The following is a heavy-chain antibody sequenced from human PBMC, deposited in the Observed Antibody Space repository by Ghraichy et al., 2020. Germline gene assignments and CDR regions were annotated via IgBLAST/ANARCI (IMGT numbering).Heavy chain of an antibody. Sequence: SVKVSCKASGGTFSSYAISWVRQAPGQGLEWMGEITPMFDISNYAQTFQGRVTITADKSTSTAYMELNTLRSEDTAVYYCARTVVVSGTPTYYYYYGMDVWGQGTTVTVSS. CDR1: GGTFSSYA. D-gene: IGHD2-2*01. CDR2: ITPMFDIS. CDR3: ARTVVVSGTPTYYYYYGMDV. J-gene: IGHJ6*02. V-gene: IGHV1-69*10.